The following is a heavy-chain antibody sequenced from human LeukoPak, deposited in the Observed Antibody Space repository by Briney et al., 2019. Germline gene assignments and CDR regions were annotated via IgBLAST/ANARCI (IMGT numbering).Heavy chain of an antibody. CDR1: GFTFDDYA. Sequence: PGGSLRLFCAASGFTFDDYAMHWVRHAPGKGLEWVSDISWNSVSIGYADSVKGRFTISRDNAKNSLYLQMYSLRAEDTALYYCAKDPRPNYVWWSYLTHWGQGTLVTVSS. CDR2: ISWNSVSI. V-gene: IGHV3-9*01. CDR3: AKDPRPNYVWWSYLTH. J-gene: IGHJ4*02. D-gene: IGHD3-16*01.